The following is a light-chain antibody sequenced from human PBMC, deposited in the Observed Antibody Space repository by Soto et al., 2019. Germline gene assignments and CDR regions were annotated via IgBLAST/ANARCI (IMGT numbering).Light chain of an antibody. CDR3: SSYTSSITHVV. CDR2: EVS. CDR1: SSDVGGYNY. V-gene: IGLV2-14*01. J-gene: IGLJ2*01. Sequence: QSALTQPASVSGSPGQSITISCTGTSSDVGGYNYVSWYQQHPGKAPKLMIYEVSNRPSGVSNRFSGSKSGNTASLTISGLQAEDEADYYCSSYTSSITHVVFCGGPKLTVL.